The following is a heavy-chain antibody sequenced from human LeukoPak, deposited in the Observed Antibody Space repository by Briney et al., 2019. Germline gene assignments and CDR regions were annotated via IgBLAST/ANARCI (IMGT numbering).Heavy chain of an antibody. CDR1: GYTFTSYD. CDR2: MNPNSGNT. J-gene: IGHJ6*02. V-gene: IGHV1-8*01. CDR3: ARVKGYCSSTSCFNSYYYYYGMDV. D-gene: IGHD2-2*01. Sequence: GASVKVSCKASGYTFTSYDINWVRQATGQGLEWMGWMNPNSGNTGYAQKFQGRVTMTRNTSISTAYMELSSLRSEDTAVYYCARVKGYCSSTSCFNSYYYYYGMDVWGQGTTVTVSS.